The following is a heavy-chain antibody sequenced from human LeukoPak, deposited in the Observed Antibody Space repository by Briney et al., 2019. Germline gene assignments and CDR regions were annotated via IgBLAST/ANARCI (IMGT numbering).Heavy chain of an antibody. Sequence: ASVKVSCKASGYTFTSYDINWVRQATGQGLEWMGWMNPNSGNTGYAQKFQGRVTMTRNTSTSTAYMELSSLRSEDTAVYYCASYGGYDYVYYYGMDVWGQGTTVTVSS. CDR3: ASYGGYDYVYYYGMDV. J-gene: IGHJ6*02. D-gene: IGHD5-12*01. CDR1: GYTFTSYD. V-gene: IGHV1-8*01. CDR2: MNPNSGNT.